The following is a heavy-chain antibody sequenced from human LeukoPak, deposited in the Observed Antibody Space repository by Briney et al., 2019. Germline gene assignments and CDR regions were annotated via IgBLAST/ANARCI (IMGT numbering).Heavy chain of an antibody. Sequence: ASVKVSCKASGYTFTGYYMHWVRQAPGQGLEWKGWINPNSGGTNYAQKFQGRVTMTRDTSISTAYMELSRLRSDDTAVYYCVVELLRAHYFDYWGQGTLVTVSS. V-gene: IGHV1-2*02. J-gene: IGHJ4*02. CDR2: INPNSGGT. CDR3: VVELLRAHYFDY. D-gene: IGHD1-26*01. CDR1: GYTFTGYY.